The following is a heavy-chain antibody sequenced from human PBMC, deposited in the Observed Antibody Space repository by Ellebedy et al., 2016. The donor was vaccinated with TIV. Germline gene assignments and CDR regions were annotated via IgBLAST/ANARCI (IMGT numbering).Heavy chain of an antibody. D-gene: IGHD3-22*01. CDR2: ISAYNGNT. V-gene: IGHV1-18*04. J-gene: IGHJ6*02. CDR1: GYTFTSYG. CDR3: ARDRYDSSDDGMDV. Sequence: ASVKVSCXASGYTFTSYGISWVRQAPGQGLEWMGWISAYNGNTNYAQKLQGRVTMTRDTSTSTVYMELSSLRSEDTAVYYCARDRYDSSDDGMDVWGQGTTVTVSS.